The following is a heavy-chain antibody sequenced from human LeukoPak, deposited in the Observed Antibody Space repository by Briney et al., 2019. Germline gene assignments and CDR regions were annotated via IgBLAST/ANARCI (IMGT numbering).Heavy chain of an antibody. CDR1: GFIFGSYG. V-gene: IGHV3-33*01. CDR2: IWYDGSNK. J-gene: IGHJ4*02. CDR3: AREAGYCSSTSCYAGGFSDY. D-gene: IGHD2-2*01. Sequence: GGSLRLSCAASGFIFGSYGMHWVRQAPGKGLEWVAVIWYDGSNKYYADSVKVRFTISRDNSKNTLYLQMNSLRAEDTAVYYCAREAGYCSSTSCYAGGFSDYWGQGTLVTVSS.